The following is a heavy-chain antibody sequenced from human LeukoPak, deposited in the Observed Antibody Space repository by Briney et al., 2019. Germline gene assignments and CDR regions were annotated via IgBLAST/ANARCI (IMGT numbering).Heavy chain of an antibody. J-gene: IGHJ5*02. D-gene: IGHD1-26*01. Sequence: GGSLRLSCAASGFTFSSYSMNWVRQAPGRGLEWVSYISSSSDIIYYADSVKGRFTISRDNAKNSLYLQTNSLRDEDTAAYYCARGYSGSYFGSWGQGTLVTVSS. CDR3: ARGYSGSYFGS. CDR1: GFTFSSYS. CDR2: ISSSSDII. V-gene: IGHV3-48*02.